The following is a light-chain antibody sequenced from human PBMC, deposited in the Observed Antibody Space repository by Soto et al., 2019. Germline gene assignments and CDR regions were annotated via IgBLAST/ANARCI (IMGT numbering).Light chain of an antibody. J-gene: IGKJ1*01. CDR3: QQYGDSRWT. CDR2: GAS. CDR1: QSVSSSY. Sequence: EIVLTQSPGTLSLSPGERAALSCRSSQSVSSSYLAWYQQKPGQAPRLLTYGASSRATGIPDRFSGGGSGTDFTLTISRLEPEDFAVYYCQQYGDSRWTFGQ. V-gene: IGKV3-20*01.